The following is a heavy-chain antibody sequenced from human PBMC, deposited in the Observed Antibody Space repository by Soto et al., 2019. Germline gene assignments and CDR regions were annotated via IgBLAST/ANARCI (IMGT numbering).Heavy chain of an antibody. J-gene: IGHJ6*02. D-gene: IGHD6-19*01. V-gene: IGHV1-69*13. Sequence: SVKVSCKASGGTFSSCAISWVRQAPGQGLEWMGGIIPIFGTANYAQKFQGRVTITADESTSTAYMELSSLRSEDTAVYYCACXYSSGWSRSNYYYGMDVWGRGTTVTVSS. CDR2: IIPIFGTA. CDR1: GGTFSSCA. CDR3: ACXYSSGWSRSNYYYGMDV.